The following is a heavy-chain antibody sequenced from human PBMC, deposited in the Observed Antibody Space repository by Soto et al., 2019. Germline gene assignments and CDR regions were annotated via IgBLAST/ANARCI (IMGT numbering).Heavy chain of an antibody. V-gene: IGHV3-30-3*01. J-gene: IGHJ6*02. Sequence: GGSLNLCCAPAGFTFSNYSMHWVSKAPRPGLEWVAVISYDGSNKYYADSVKGRFTISRDNSKNTLYLQMNSLRAEDTAVYYCARDESTIVRGVHAYYYYSGLDVWGQGT. CDR2: ISYDGSNK. CDR3: ARDESTIVRGVHAYYYYSGLDV. D-gene: IGHD3-10*01. CDR1: GFTFSNYS.